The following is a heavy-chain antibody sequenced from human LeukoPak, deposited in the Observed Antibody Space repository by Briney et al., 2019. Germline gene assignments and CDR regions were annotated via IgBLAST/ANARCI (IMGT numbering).Heavy chain of an antibody. V-gene: IGHV3-30-3*01. CDR1: GFTFSSYA. D-gene: IGHD3-3*01. Sequence: GGSLRLSCAASGFTFSSYAMHWVRQAPGKGLEWVAVISYDGSNKYYADSVKGRFTISRDNSKNTLYLQMNSLRAEDTAVYYCARDRRGLRFGMDVWGQGTTVTVSS. J-gene: IGHJ6*02. CDR3: ARDRRGLRFGMDV. CDR2: ISYDGSNK.